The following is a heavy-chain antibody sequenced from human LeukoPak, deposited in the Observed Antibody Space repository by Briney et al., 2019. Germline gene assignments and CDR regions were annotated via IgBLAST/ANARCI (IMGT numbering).Heavy chain of an antibody. CDR1: RFTFSTYA. CDR3: AKGTMDGGQYYYDSS. V-gene: IGHV3-23*01. D-gene: IGHD3-22*01. J-gene: IGHJ4*02. CDR2: ISSSGGVT. Sequence: GGSLRLSCAASRFTFSTYAMSWVRQAPGKGLEWVSAISSSGGVTYYADSVKGRFTISGDNSKNTLYLQMNSLRAEDTAVYYCAKGTMDGGQYYYDSSGGQGILVTVSS.